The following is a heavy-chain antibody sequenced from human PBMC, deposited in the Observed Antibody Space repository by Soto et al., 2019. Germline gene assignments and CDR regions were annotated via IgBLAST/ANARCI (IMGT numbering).Heavy chain of an antibody. CDR1: GYTFTSYA. Sequence: QVQLVQSGAEVKKPGASVKVSCKASGYTFTSYAMHWVRQAPGQRLEWMGWINAGNGNTKYSQKFQGRVTITRDTSASTAYMELSSLRSEDTAVYYCAGAPLGYCSGGSCSHFDYWGQGTLVTVSS. D-gene: IGHD2-15*01. CDR2: INAGNGNT. J-gene: IGHJ4*02. CDR3: AGAPLGYCSGGSCSHFDY. V-gene: IGHV1-3*01.